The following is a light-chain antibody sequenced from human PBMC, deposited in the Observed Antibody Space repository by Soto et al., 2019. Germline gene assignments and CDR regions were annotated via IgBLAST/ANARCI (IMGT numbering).Light chain of an antibody. J-gene: IGKJ4*01. CDR1: QDISSY. V-gene: IGKV1-9*01. CDR3: QQLHSYPRT. Sequence: DIQLTQSPSFLSASEGDRVTITCRASQDISSYLAWYQQGPGKAPQLLIYGASTLQSGVPSRFSGSGSGTEFTLTISSLQPEDSATYYCQQLHSYPRTFGGGTKVEIK. CDR2: GAS.